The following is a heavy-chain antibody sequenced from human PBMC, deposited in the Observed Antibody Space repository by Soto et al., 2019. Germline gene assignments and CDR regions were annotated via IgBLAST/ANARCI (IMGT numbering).Heavy chain of an antibody. CDR3: ARLGYCSGGSCRDY. D-gene: IGHD2-15*01. Sequence: SETLSLTCTVSGGSISSSSYYWGWIRQPPGKGLEWIGSIYYSGSTYYNPSLKSRVTISVDTSKNQFSLKLSSVTAADTAVYYCARLGYCSGGSCRDYWGQGTLVTVSS. J-gene: IGHJ4*02. V-gene: IGHV4-39*01. CDR2: IYYSGST. CDR1: GGSISSSSYY.